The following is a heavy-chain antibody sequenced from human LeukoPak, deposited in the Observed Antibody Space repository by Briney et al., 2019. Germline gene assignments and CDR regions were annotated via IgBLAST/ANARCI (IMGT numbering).Heavy chain of an antibody. CDR3: ARHFCSGDNCYYFDY. CDR1: GGSISSYY. Sequence: PSETLPLTCTVSGGSISSYYWSWIRQPPGRGLEWIGYLYYSGSTNYNPSLKSRVTISVDTSKNQFSLKLSSVTAADTAVYYCARHFCSGDNCYYFDYWGQGTLVTVSS. V-gene: IGHV4-59*08. CDR2: LYYSGST. J-gene: IGHJ4*02. D-gene: IGHD2-15*01.